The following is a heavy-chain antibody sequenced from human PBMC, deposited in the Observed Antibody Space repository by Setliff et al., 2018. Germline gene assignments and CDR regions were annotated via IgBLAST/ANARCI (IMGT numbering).Heavy chain of an antibody. Sequence: GESLKISCKGSGYSLTDYWIGWVRQMPGEGLEWMGIIHPSNSDTVYSPSFQGQVTISADRSITTAYLQWSSLKASDTAIYYCARNRVALYDAFDIWGQGTMVTVSS. CDR3: ARNRVALYDAFDI. CDR2: IHPSNSDT. D-gene: IGHD5-12*01. CDR1: GYSLTDYW. J-gene: IGHJ3*02. V-gene: IGHV5-51*01.